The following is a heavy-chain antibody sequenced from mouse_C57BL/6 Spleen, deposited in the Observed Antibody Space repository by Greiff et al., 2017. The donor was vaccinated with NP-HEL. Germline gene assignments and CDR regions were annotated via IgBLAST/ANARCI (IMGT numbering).Heavy chain of an antibody. CDR1: GYTFTDYY. J-gene: IGHJ3*01. Sequence: EVKLQQSGPELVKPGASVKISCKASGYTFTDYYMNWVKQSHGKSLEWIGDINPNNGGTSYNQKFKGKATLTVDKSSSTAYMELRSLTSEDSAVDYCARSYSNQAWFAYWGQGTLVTVSA. D-gene: IGHD2-5*01. CDR3: ARSYSNQAWFAY. V-gene: IGHV1-26*01. CDR2: INPNNGGT.